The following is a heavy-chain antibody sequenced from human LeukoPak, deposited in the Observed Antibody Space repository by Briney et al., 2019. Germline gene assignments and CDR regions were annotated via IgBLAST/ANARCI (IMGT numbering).Heavy chain of an antibody. CDR3: AKGVADGVEG. D-gene: IGHD2-15*01. V-gene: IGHV3-23*01. Sequence: GGSLRLSCAASGFTFSSYDMNWVRQAPGKGLEWVSLISGSRGSTYYADSVKGRFTISRDNSRNTVYLQMNSLRDEDTAVYYCAKGVADGVEGWGQGTLVTVSS. J-gene: IGHJ4*02. CDR2: ISGSRGST. CDR1: GFTFSSYD.